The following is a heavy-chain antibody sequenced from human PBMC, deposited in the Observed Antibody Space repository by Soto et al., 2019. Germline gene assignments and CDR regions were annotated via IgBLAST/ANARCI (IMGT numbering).Heavy chain of an antibody. D-gene: IGHD6-19*01. J-gene: IGHJ6*02. Sequence: QVQLQQWGAGLLKPSGTLSLTCAVYGGSFSGYYWSWIRQPPGKGLEWIGEINHSGVTNYKPSLKRRVTISVDTSKNQFSLQLKSVIAADTALYYCARFSGSYYYAMDVWGQGSTVTVSS. CDR3: ARFSGSYYYAMDV. CDR1: GGSFSGYY. V-gene: IGHV4-34*01. CDR2: INHSGVT.